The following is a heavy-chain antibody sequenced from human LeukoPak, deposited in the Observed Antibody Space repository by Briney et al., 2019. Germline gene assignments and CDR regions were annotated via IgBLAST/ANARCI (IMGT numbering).Heavy chain of an antibody. D-gene: IGHD3-16*01. J-gene: IGHJ4*02. CDR3: AKAGQRSYAEAFDS. V-gene: IGHV3-33*06. CDR1: GSSPNNYA. CDR2: IWHDGLNK. Sequence: GKSLRLSCAASGSSPNNYAMHWVRQAPGKGLKWVAVIWHDGLNKFYADFLKGRFTISRDFSKDTVYLQMSGLTVEDTAVYYCAKAGQRSYAEAFDSWGQGTLVTVSS.